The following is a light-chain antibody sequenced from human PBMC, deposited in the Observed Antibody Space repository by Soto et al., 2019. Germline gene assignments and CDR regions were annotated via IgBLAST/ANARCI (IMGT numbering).Light chain of an antibody. CDR3: QKYNAVPFT. V-gene: IGKV1-27*01. CDR1: QGISNS. CDR2: DAS. J-gene: IGKJ3*01. Sequence: DIQMTQSPSSLSASVGDRVTITCRASQGISNSLAWYQQKPGKVPKLLIFDASTLQSGVPSRFSGSGFGTDFALTISSLQPEDAATYYCQKYNAVPFTFGPGTKVDVK.